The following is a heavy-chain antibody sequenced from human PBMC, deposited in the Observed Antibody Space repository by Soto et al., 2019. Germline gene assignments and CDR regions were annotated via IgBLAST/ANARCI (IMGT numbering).Heavy chain of an antibody. J-gene: IGHJ5*02. CDR2: IFSNDEK. V-gene: IGHV2-26*01. Sequence: QVPLKESGPVLVKPTETLTLTCTVSGFSLSNARMGVSWIRQPPGKALEWLAHIFSNDEKSYSTSLTSRLTISKDTSKSQVVLTMTNMDPLDTATYYCARIPGGDSSGWYDWFDPWGQGTLVTVSS. D-gene: IGHD6-19*01. CDR3: ARIPGGDSSGWYDWFDP. CDR1: GFSLSNARMG.